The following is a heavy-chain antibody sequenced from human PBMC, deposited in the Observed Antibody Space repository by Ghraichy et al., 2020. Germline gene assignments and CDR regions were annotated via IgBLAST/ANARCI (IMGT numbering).Heavy chain of an antibody. V-gene: IGHV1-8*01. CDR1: GYTFTSYD. CDR3: ARGLWLGSSIAARPRTYYYYYGMDV. Sequence: ASVKVSCKASGYTFTSYDINWVRQATGQGLEWMGWMNPNSGNTGYAQKFQGRVTMTRNTSISTAYMELSSLRSEDTAVYYCARGLWLGSSIAARPRTYYYYYGMDVWGQGTTVTVSS. CDR2: MNPNSGNT. J-gene: IGHJ6*02. D-gene: IGHD6-6*01.